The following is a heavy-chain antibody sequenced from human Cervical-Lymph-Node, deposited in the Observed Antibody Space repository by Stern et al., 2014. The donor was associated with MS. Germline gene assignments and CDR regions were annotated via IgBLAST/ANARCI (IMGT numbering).Heavy chain of an antibody. D-gene: IGHD3-10*01. J-gene: IGHJ6*02. CDR1: GFTFDDYA. CDR3: AKDDYYGSGSYPLGMDV. CDR2: IIWNSVSI. V-gene: IGHV3-9*01. Sequence: EVQLVESGGGLVQPGRSLRLSCAASGFTFDDYAMNWVRQAPGKGLEWVSGIIWNSVSIGYADSVKGRFTISRDNAKNSLYLQMNSLRAEDTALYYCAKDDYYGSGSYPLGMDVWGQGTTVTVSS.